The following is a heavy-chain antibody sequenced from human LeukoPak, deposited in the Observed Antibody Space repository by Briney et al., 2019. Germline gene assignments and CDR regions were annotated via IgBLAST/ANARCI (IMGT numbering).Heavy chain of an antibody. CDR3: AREYSSSAGSVSDY. CDR1: GFTFSSYN. V-gene: IGHV3-48*02. D-gene: IGHD6-6*01. CDR2: ITSSSSTI. J-gene: IGHJ4*02. Sequence: GGSLRLSCAASGFTFSSYNMNWVRQAPGKGLEGVSYITSSSSTIYSADSVKGRFTISRDNAKNTLYMQMNSLRDEDTAVYYWAREYSSSAGSVSDYWGQGTLVTVSS.